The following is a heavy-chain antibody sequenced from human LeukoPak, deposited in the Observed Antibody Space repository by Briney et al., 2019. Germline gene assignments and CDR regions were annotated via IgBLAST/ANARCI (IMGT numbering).Heavy chain of an antibody. J-gene: IGHJ6*03. D-gene: IGHD1-26*01. CDR2: IYYSGST. Sequence: PSETLSFTCTVSGGSISSYYWSWIRQPPGKGLEWIGYIYYSGSTNYNPSLKSRVTISVDTSKNQFSPKLSSVTAADTAVYYCARGWEPVGYYYMDVWGKGTTVTVSS. V-gene: IGHV4-59*01. CDR1: GGSISSYY. CDR3: ARGWEPVGYYYMDV.